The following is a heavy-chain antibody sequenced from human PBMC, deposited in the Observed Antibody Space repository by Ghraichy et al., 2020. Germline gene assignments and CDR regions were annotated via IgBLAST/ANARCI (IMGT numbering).Heavy chain of an antibody. D-gene: IGHD7-27*01. CDR1: RASVCTSG. CDR2: IHPGNGVA. Sequence: ASVKVSCKAARASVCTSGTNSKLEGPGLSHEWMGWIHPGNGVARYAQLFQGRVTFTTDTSTTTAFMEMGSLRSDDTAVYFCVKDWGGYYFDSWGLGTLVSVSS. V-gene: IGHV1-3*01. J-gene: IGHJ4*02. CDR3: VKDWGGYYFDS.